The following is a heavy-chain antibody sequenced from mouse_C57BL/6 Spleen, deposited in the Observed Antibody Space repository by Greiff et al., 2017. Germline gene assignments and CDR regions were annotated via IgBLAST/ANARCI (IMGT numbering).Heavy chain of an antibody. Sequence: VQLQQPGTELVKPGASVKLSCKASGYTFTSYWMHWVQQRPGQGLEWIGNINPSNGGTNYNEKFKSKATLTVDKSSSPAYMQLSSLTSEDSAVYYCARDYGNYGGAMDYWGQGTSVTVSS. CDR1: GYTFTSYW. CDR3: ARDYGNYGGAMDY. J-gene: IGHJ4*01. CDR2: INPSNGGT. V-gene: IGHV1-53*01. D-gene: IGHD2-1*01.